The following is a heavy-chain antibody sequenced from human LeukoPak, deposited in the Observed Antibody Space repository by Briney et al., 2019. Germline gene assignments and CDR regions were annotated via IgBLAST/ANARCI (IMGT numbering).Heavy chain of an antibody. Sequence: GASVKVSCKASGYTFTSYGISWVRQAPGQGLEWMGWISAYNGNTNYAQKLQGRVTMTTDTSTSTAYMELRSLRSDDTAVYYCAAEGYSSSWFRYYYYGMDVWGQGTTVTVSS. J-gene: IGHJ6*02. CDR2: ISAYNGNT. V-gene: IGHV1-18*01. CDR1: GYTFTSYG. D-gene: IGHD6-13*01. CDR3: AAEGYSSSWFRYYYYGMDV.